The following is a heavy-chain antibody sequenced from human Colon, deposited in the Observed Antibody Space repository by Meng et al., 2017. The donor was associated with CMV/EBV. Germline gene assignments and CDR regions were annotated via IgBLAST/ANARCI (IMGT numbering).Heavy chain of an antibody. Sequence: SGVSFIGYYWTWLRQPPGKGLEWIREINHGGDTNYNPALKSRISMSVDASKNQFSLNLRSVTAADTAVYYCARGLGSGYYFYRWFDPWGQGTLVTVSS. V-gene: IGHV4-34*01. CDR1: GVSFIGYY. CDR2: INHGGDT. J-gene: IGHJ5*02. D-gene: IGHD3-22*01. CDR3: ARGLGSGYYFYRWFDP.